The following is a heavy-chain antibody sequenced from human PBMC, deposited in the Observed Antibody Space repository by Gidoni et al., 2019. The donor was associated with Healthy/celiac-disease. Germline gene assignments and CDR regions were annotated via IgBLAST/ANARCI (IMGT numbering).Heavy chain of an antibody. Sequence: QLQLQESGTGRVKPSETLSLTCTVPGGSIASSSYYWGWIRQPPGKVLEWIGSIYYSGGPYYHPSLERRVTISVDTSTTQFSLKLISVPAADTAVYYCARRYYHAPPDFDIWGQGTMVTVSS. D-gene: IGHD3-10*01. V-gene: IGHV4-39*01. J-gene: IGHJ3*02. CDR1: GGSIASSSYY. CDR2: IYYSGGP. CDR3: ARRYYHAPPDFDI.